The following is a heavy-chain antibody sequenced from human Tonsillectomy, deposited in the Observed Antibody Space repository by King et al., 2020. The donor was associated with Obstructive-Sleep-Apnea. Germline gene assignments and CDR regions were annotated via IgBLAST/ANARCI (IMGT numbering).Heavy chain of an antibody. CDR3: ARDRAGFGYYDSSGYSTHDAFDI. CDR2: ISSNGGST. D-gene: IGHD3-22*01. Sequence: VQLVESGGGLVQPGGSLRLSCAASGFTFSSYAMHWVRQAPGKGLEYVSAISSNGGSTYYANSVKGRFTISRDNSKNTLYLQMGSLRAEDMAVYYCARDRAGFGYYDSSGYSTHDAFDIWGQGTMVTVSS. V-gene: IGHV3-64*01. CDR1: GFTFSSYA. J-gene: IGHJ3*02.